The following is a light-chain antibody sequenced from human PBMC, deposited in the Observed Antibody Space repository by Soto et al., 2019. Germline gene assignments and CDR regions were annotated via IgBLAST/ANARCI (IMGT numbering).Light chain of an antibody. CDR3: QSYDSSLSGSGV. CDR1: YSNIGAGYE. CDR2: GHN. V-gene: IGLV1-40*01. J-gene: IGLJ3*02. Sequence: QSVLTQPPSVPGAPGQSVTISCTGSYSNIGAGYEVHWYQQIPGTAPKLLISGHNNRPSGVPDRFFGSKSGTSASLTIIGLQAEDEADYYCQSYDSSLSGSGVFGGGTKLTVL.